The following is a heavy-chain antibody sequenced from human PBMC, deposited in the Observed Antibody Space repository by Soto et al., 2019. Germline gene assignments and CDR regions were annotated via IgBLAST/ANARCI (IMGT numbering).Heavy chain of an antibody. D-gene: IGHD3-16*02. Sequence: GGSVKVSCKASGYTFTIYYMHGVVQSGLRGRDGMGIINPSGGSTSYAQKFQGRVTMTRDTSTSTVYMELSSLRSEDTAVYYCARDQSGDYVWGSYRYTVYYYGMDVWGQGTTVTVSS. CDR1: GYTFTIYY. V-gene: IGHV1-46*01. CDR2: INPSGGST. CDR3: ARDQSGDYVWGSYRYTVYYYGMDV. J-gene: IGHJ6*02.